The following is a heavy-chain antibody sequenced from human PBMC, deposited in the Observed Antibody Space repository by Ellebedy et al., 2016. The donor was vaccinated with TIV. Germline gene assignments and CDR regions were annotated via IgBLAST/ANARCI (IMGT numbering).Heavy chain of an antibody. D-gene: IGHD4-17*01. V-gene: IGHV4-39*01. Sequence: MPSETLSLTCTVSGDSISSSVYYRGWIRQPTGKGLEWIGSFSQSGSTYYNPSLTSRVTISVDTSKNQFSLKLSSVTAADTAIFYCARHSTVTTIGTWGQGALVTVSS. J-gene: IGHJ5*02. CDR3: ARHSTVTTIGT. CDR2: FSQSGST. CDR1: GDSISSSVYY.